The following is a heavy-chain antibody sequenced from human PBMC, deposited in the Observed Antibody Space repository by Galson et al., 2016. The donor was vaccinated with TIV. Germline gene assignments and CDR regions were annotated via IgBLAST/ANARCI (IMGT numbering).Heavy chain of an antibody. J-gene: IGHJ6*02. D-gene: IGHD2-8*01. CDR3: VRDRPHSLLMGSLMDV. V-gene: IGHV1-18*01. Sequence: QSGAEVKKPGASVKVSCKASDYTFTNFGISWVRQAPGQGLEWMGWISPYNGNTNYAQNVQGSVTMTTDTSTSTAYMEVRSLRLDYTAVYYCVRDRPHSLLMGSLMDVWGQGTTVIVSS. CDR2: ISPYNGNT. CDR1: DYTFTNFG.